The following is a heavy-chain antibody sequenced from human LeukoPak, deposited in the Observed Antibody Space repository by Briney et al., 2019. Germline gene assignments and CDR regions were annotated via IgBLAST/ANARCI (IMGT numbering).Heavy chain of an antibody. J-gene: IGHJ4*02. D-gene: IGHD1/OR15-1a*01. CDR1: GFTFSTYS. V-gene: IGHV3-21*01. Sequence: GGSLRLSCAASGFTFSTYSVNWVRQTPGKGLEWVSSFRSDNGNRDYADSVKGRFTISTDNAKKSLYLQMSSLRAEDTAVYYCVKDYNWNIFHYWGQGTLVTVSS. CDR2: FRSDNGNR. CDR3: VKDYNWNIFHY.